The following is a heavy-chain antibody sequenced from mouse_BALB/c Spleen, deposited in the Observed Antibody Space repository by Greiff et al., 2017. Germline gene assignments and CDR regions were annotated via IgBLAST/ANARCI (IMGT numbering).Heavy chain of an antibody. CDR1: GFTFSSYG. J-gene: IGHJ4*01. Sequence: EVKLVESGGDLVKPGGSLKLSCAASGFTFSSYGMSWVRQTPDKRLEWVATISSGGSYTYYPDSVKGRFTISRDNAKNTLYLQMSSLKSEDTAMYYCARLGGYDTAMDYWGQGTSVTVSS. D-gene: IGHD2-2*01. CDR2: ISSGGSYT. CDR3: ARLGGYDTAMDY. V-gene: IGHV5-6*01.